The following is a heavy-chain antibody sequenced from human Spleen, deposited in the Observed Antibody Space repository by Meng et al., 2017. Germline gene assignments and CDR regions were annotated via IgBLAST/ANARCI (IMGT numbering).Heavy chain of an antibody. Sequence: QGQLQQWGAGVLKPPETLSPTCVVSGVSLSDYYRSWIPQPPGKRVWWIGEINHSGGTNNNTSPESRATISVDTSQNNLSLKLSSVTAADSAVYYCARGPTTMAHDFDYWGQGTLVTVAS. J-gene: IGHJ4*02. V-gene: IGHV4-34*04. CDR1: GVSLSDYY. D-gene: IGHD4-11*01. CDR3: ARGPTTMAHDFDY. CDR2: INHSGGT.